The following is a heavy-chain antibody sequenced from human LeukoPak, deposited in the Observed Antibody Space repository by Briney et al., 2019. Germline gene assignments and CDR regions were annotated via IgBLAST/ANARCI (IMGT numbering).Heavy chain of an antibody. CDR2: IDYTGNT. V-gene: IGHV4-39*01. Sequence: PSETLSLTCTVSGGSINSNVYYWGWIRQPPGKGLEWIGSIDYTGNTYYNPSLKSRVTIFVDTSKNQFSLKLSSVTAADTAVYYCARQSGSYYYYMDVWGKGTTVTISS. CDR3: ARQSGSYYYYMDV. CDR1: GGSINSNVYY. J-gene: IGHJ6*03. D-gene: IGHD1-26*01.